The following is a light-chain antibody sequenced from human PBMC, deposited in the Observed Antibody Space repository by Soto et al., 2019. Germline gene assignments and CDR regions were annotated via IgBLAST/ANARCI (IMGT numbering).Light chain of an antibody. Sequence: EIVLTQSPATLSLSPGERATLSCRASQSVSSYLAWYQQKPGQAPRLLIYDASNRATGIPARFSGSGSGTDFTLTISSLEPEDFAVYYCQQRSNWQAFGQGTRLEIX. CDR2: DAS. CDR3: QQRSNWQA. J-gene: IGKJ5*01. V-gene: IGKV3-11*01. CDR1: QSVSSY.